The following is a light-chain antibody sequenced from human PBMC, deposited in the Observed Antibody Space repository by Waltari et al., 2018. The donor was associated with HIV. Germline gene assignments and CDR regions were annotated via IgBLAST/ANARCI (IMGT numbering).Light chain of an antibody. CDR1: QSVTSTY. J-gene: IGKJ2*01. CDR2: GAS. Sequence: EIVLTQSPGTLSLSPGETATLSCRASQSVTSTYLAWYHQKPGQAPRLLIYGASSRATGIPDRFRGIGSGTDFTLTIRRLEPEDFAVYYCQQYGSSPYTFGQGTKLEIK. CDR3: QQYGSSPYT. V-gene: IGKV3-20*01.